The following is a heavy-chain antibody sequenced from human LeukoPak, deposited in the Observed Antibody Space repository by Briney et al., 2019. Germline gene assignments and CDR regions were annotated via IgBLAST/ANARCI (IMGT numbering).Heavy chain of an antibody. V-gene: IGHV4-34*01. CDR1: GGSFSGYY. Sequence: PSETLSLTCAVYGGSFSGYYWSWIRQPPGKGLEWIGEINHSGSTNYNPSLKSRVTISVDTSKNQFSLKLSPVTAADTAVYYCASGYCSGGSCYDPWGQGTLVTVSS. J-gene: IGHJ5*02. CDR2: INHSGST. D-gene: IGHD2-15*01. CDR3: ASGYCSGGSCYDP.